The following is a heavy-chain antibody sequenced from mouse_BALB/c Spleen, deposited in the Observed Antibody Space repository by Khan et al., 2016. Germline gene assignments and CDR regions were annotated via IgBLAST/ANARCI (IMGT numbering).Heavy chain of an antibody. V-gene: IGHV7-3*02. D-gene: IGHD1-2*01. CDR1: GSTFTDYY. Sequence: EVELVESGGGLVQPGGSLRLSCATSGSTFTDYYMSWVRQPPGKALEWLGFIRYKANGYTTEYSASVKGRFTISRDNSQSILYLQMNTLRAEDSATYYGARELRPPYYFDYWGQGTTLTVSS. CDR3: ARELRPPYYFDY. J-gene: IGHJ2*01. CDR2: IRYKANGYTT.